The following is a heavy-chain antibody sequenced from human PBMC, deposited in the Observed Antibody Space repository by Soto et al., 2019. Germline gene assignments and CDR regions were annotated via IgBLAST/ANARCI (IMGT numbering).Heavy chain of an antibody. CDR1: GFTFSSYS. D-gene: IGHD5-18*01. J-gene: IGHJ4*02. CDR3: AREGYGYPFDY. Sequence: LRLSCAASGFTFSSYSMNWVRQAPGKGLEWVSYISSSSSTIYYADSVKGRFTISRDNAKNSLYLQMNSLRAEDTAVYYCAREGYGYPFDYWGQGTLVTVSS. CDR2: ISSSSSTI. V-gene: IGHV3-48*01.